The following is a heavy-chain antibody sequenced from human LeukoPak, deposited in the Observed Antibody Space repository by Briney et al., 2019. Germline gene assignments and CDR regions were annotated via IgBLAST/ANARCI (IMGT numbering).Heavy chain of an antibody. Sequence: PSETLSLTCTVSGGSISSSSYYGGWIRQPPGKGLEWIGCIYYSGSTYYNPSLKSRVTISVDTSKNQFSLKLSSVTAADTAVYYCASTKLPAHYYYYYYMDVWGKGTTVTVSS. CDR1: GGSISSSSYY. V-gene: IGHV4-39*01. CDR3: ASTKLPAHYYYYYYMDV. J-gene: IGHJ6*03. D-gene: IGHD6-6*01. CDR2: IYYSGST.